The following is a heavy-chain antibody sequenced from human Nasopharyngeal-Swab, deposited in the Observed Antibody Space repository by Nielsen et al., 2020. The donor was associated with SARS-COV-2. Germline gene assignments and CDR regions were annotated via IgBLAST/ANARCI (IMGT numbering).Heavy chain of an antibody. CDR1: GGSISSGGYS. V-gene: IGHV4-30-2*01. J-gene: IGHJ4*02. CDR3: ARAGITYYDY. CDR2: IYHSGST. D-gene: IGHD1-7*01. Sequence: SETLSLTCAVSGGSISSGGYSWSWIRQPPGKGLEWIGYIYHSGSTYYNPSLKSRVTISVDRSKNQFSLKLSSVTAADTAVYHCARAGITYYDYWGQGTLVTVSS.